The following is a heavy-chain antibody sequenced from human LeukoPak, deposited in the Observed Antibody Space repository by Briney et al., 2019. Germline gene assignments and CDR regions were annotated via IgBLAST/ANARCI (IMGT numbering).Heavy chain of an antibody. V-gene: IGHV3-30-3*01. D-gene: IGHD6-13*01. Sequence: PGGSLRLSCAASGFTFSSYAMHWVRQAPGKGLEWVAVISYDGSNKYYADSVKGRFTISRDNSKNTLYLQMNSLRAEDTAVYYCARDRISSSWYRYYYYYGMDVWGQGTTVTVSS. CDR3: ARDRISSSWYRYYYYYGMDV. CDR2: ISYDGSNK. J-gene: IGHJ6*02. CDR1: GFTFSSYA.